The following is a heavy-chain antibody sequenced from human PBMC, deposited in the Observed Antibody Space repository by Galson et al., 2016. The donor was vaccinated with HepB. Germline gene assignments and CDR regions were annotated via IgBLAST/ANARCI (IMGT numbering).Heavy chain of an antibody. CDR1: GGSITRGDFS. D-gene: IGHD2-21*02. J-gene: IGHJ4*02. CDR2: IHHTGVT. CDR3: ARIAMTTINYHFDY. V-gene: IGHV4-30-2*01. Sequence: TLSLTCAVSGGSITRGDFSWSWIRQPPGKGLEWIGYIHHTGVTYYNSSLQSRVTLSVDRSKNQFSLTVNSVTAADTAVYYCARIAMTTINYHFDYWGQGTLVTVSS.